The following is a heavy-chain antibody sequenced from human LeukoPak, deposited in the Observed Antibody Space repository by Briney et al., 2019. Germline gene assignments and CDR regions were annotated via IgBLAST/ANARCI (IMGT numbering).Heavy chain of an antibody. D-gene: IGHD2-15*01. V-gene: IGHV3-74*01. CDR1: GFTFSSYW. CDR3: ARGCSATRCPADS. Sequence: PGGSLRLSCAASGFTFSSYWLHWVRQAPGEGLVWVSQINPDGNIATYADYVKGRFTISRDNSKNTLYLQINSLKAEDTAVYYCARGCSATRCPADSWGQGSLVTVSS. CDR2: INPDGNIA. J-gene: IGHJ4*02.